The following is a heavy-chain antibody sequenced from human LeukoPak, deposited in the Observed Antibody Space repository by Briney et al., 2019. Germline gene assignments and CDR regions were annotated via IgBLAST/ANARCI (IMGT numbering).Heavy chain of an antibody. CDR3: ASSAAAGFLGYFDY. D-gene: IGHD6-13*01. J-gene: IGHJ4*02. V-gene: IGHV1-18*01. CDR1: GYTFTSFG. Sequence: ASVKVSCKASGYTFTSFGISWVRQAPGQGLEWMGWISAYNGNTNYVQRFQGRVSMTTDTSTSTAYMELRSLRSDDTAVYYCASSAAAGFLGYFDYWGQGTLVTVSS. CDR2: ISAYNGNT.